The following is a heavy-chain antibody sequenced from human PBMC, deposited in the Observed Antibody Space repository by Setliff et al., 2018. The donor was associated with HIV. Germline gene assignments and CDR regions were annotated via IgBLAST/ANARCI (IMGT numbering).Heavy chain of an antibody. CDR2: INSATGGT. Sequence: ASVKVSCKASGYTFTDNYIRWVRQAPGQGLEWMAWINSATGGTNYAQKFQGRVTMTRDTSISTAYMELSGLTSDDSAVYYCARYLVVVPVAVGGLDVWGQGTTVTVSS. V-gene: IGHV1-2*02. D-gene: IGHD2-2*01. CDR1: GYTFTDNY. J-gene: IGHJ6*02. CDR3: ARYLVVVPVAVGGLDV.